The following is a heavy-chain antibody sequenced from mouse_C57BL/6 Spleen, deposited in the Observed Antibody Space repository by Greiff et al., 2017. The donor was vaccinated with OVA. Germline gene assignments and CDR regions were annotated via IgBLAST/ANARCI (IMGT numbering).Heavy chain of an antibody. CDR3: ARDFV. Sequence: EVKLMESGGGLVKPGGSLKLCCAASGFTFSSYAMSWVRQTPEKRLEWVATISDGGSYTYYPDNVKGRFTISRDNAKNNLYLQMSHLKSEDTAMYYCARDFVWGTGTTVTVSS. CDR1: GFTFSSYA. V-gene: IGHV5-4*01. CDR2: ISDGGSYT. J-gene: IGHJ1*03.